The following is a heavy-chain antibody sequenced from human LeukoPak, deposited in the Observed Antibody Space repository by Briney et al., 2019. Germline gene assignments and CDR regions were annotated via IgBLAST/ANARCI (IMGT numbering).Heavy chain of an antibody. J-gene: IGHJ4*02. D-gene: IGHD4-17*01. CDR2: INQGGGER. CDR1: AFIFNRHW. CDR3: ARGPDYGARTDFLDY. Sequence: GGSLRLSCAASAFIFNRHWMNWVRQAPGKGLEWVANINQGGGERNYVDSVKGRFTISRDDAKNSLYLQLNSLRVEDTAIYYCARGPDYGARTDFLDYWGQGALVTVSS. V-gene: IGHV3-7*03.